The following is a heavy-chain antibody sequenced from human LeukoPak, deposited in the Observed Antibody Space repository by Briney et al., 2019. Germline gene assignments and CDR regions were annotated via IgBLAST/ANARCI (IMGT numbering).Heavy chain of an antibody. D-gene: IGHD3-22*01. Sequence: GGSLRLSCAASGFTLSSYAMSWVRQAPGKGLEWVSAISDTGNTYHADSVKGRFTISRDSSKNTLFLQMNRLRSDDTAVYYCARDYYDSSGYHWFDPWGQGTLVTVSS. CDR2: ISDTGNT. CDR3: ARDYYDSSGYHWFDP. V-gene: IGHV3-23*01. J-gene: IGHJ5*02. CDR1: GFTLSSYA.